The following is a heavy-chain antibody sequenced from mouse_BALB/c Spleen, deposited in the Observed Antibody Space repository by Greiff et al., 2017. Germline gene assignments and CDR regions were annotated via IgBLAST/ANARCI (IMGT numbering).Heavy chain of an antibody. CDR2: INPSTGYT. V-gene: IGHV1-7*01. J-gene: IGHJ3*01. Sequence: QVQLQQSGAELAKPGASVKMSCKASGYTFTSYWMHWVKQRPGQGLEWIGYINPSTGYTEYNQKFKDKATLTADKSSSTAYMQLSSLTSEDSAVYYCARGLWAYWGQGTLVTVSA. CDR3: ARGLWAY. CDR1: GYTFTSYW.